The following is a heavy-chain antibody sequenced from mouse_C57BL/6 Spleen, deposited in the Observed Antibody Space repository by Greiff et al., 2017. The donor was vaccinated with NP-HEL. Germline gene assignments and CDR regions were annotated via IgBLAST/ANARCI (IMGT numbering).Heavy chain of an antibody. CDR3: ARSGDGYWYFDV. V-gene: IGHV1-82*01. CDR2: IYPGDGDT. J-gene: IGHJ1*03. Sequence: VQLQQSGPELVKPGASVKISCKASGYAFSSSWMNWVKQRPGKGLEWIGRIYPGDGDTNYNGKFKGKATLTADKSSSTAYMQLSSLTSEDSAVYFCARSGDGYWYFDVWGTGTTVTVSS. CDR1: GYAFSSSW. D-gene: IGHD2-3*01.